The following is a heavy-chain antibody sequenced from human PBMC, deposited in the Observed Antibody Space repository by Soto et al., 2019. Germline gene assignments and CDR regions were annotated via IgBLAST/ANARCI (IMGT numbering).Heavy chain of an antibody. D-gene: IGHD6-6*01. V-gene: IGHV4-59*08. CDR2: IYYSGST. CDR3: ARHYSSSSHVVGY. CDR1: GGSISSYY. J-gene: IGHJ4*02. Sequence: SETLSLTCTVSGGSISSYYWSWIRQPPGKGLEWIGYIYYSGSTNYNPSLKSRVTISVDTSKNQFSLKLSSVTAADTAVYYCARHYSSSSHVVGYWGQGTLVTVSS.